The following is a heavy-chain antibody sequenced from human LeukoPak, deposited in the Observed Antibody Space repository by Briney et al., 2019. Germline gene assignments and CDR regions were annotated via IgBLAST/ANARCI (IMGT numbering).Heavy chain of an antibody. V-gene: IGHV4-59*01. D-gene: IGHD4/OR15-4a*01. J-gene: IGHJ4*02. CDR2: IYYSGST. CDR3: ARGLLTIFDY. CDR1: GGSISSYY. Sequence: SDTLSLTGTVSGGSISSYYWSWIQQPPGKGLEWIGYIYYSGSTNYNPSLKSRVTISVDTSKNQFSLKLSSVTAADTAVYYCARGLLTIFDYWGQGTLVTVSS.